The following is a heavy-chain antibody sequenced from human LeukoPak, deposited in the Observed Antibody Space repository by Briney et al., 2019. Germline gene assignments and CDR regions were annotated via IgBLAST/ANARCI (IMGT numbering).Heavy chain of an antibody. J-gene: IGHJ4*02. D-gene: IGHD3-3*01. V-gene: IGHV3-33*01. CDR2: IWYDGSNK. Sequence: GGSLRLSCAAFGFTFISYGMHWVRQAPGKGLEWVAVIWYDGSNKYYADSEKGRFTISRDNSKNTLYLQMNSLRAEDTAVYYCARDDFWSGPLEWGQGTLVAVSS. CDR1: GFTFISYG. CDR3: ARDDFWSGPLE.